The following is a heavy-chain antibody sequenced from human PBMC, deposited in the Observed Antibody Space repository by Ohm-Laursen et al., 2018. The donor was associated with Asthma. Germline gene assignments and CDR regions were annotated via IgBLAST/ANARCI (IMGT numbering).Heavy chain of an antibody. V-gene: IGHV3-30*18. D-gene: IGHD2-15*01. J-gene: IGHJ4*02. CDR3: AKDRGTVARLRMGSFDY. CDR1: GFTFTSFG. Sequence: SLRLSCSASGFTFTSFGMHWVRQAPGRGLEWVAVISFDGSNKYYADSVTGRFTISRDSSNNTLFLQMNSLRAEDSAIYYCAKDRGTVARLRMGSFDYWGPGSLVTVSS. CDR2: ISFDGSNK.